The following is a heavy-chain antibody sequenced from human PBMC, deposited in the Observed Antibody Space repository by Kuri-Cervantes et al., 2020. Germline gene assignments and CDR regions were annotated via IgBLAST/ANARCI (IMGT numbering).Heavy chain of an antibody. CDR3: AKETTGYSYGNLDY. CDR2: IWFDGSNK. Sequence: GGSLRLSCAVSGFTFSDYGMHWVRQAPGKGLEWVAVIWFDGSNKYYADSVKGRFTISRDNSKNTLYLQMNSLRAEDTAVYYCAKETTGYSYGNLDYWGQGTLVTVSS. V-gene: IGHV3-30*02. J-gene: IGHJ4*02. CDR1: GFTFSDYG. D-gene: IGHD5-18*01.